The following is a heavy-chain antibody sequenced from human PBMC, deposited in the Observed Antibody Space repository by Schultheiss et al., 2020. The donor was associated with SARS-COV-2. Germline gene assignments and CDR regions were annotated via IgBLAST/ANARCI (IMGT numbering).Heavy chain of an antibody. D-gene: IGHD3-22*01. V-gene: IGHV4-59*10. CDR2: IYTSGST. J-gene: IGHJ5*02. Sequence: SETLSLTCAVYGGSFSGYYWSWIRQPPGKGLEWIGRIYTSGSTNYNPSLKSRVTMSVDTSKNQFSLKLSSVTAADTAVYYCARGRRSSIVVASFDPWGQGTLVTVSS. CDR3: ARGRRSSIVVASFDP. CDR1: GGSFSGYY.